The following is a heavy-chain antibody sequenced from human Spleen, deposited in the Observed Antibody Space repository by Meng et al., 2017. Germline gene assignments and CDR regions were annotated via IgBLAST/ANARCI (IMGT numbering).Heavy chain of an antibody. Sequence: GESLKISCAASGFTFSSYAMHWVRQAPGKGLEWVAVISYDGSNKYYAGPVKGRFTISRDNFNNTLYLQMNSLRAEDTAVYYCARGHYDILTGYHPATDYGMDVWGQGTTVTVSS. D-gene: IGHD3-9*01. CDR3: ARGHYDILTGYHPATDYGMDV. CDR1: GFTFSSYA. J-gene: IGHJ6*02. V-gene: IGHV3-30*01. CDR2: ISYDGSNK.